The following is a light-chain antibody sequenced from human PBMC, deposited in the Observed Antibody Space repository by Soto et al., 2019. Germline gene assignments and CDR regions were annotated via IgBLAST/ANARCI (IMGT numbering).Light chain of an antibody. CDR3: QTWGSGIVV. CDR2: LNIDGSH. V-gene: IGLV4-69*01. Sequence: QPVLTQSPSASASLGASVKLTCTLSSGHSNYAIAWHQQQSEKGPRYLMKLNIDGSHSKGDGIPDRFSGSSSGAERYLTISSLQSEDEADYYCQTWGSGIVVFGGGTKLTVL. CDR1: SGHSNYA. J-gene: IGLJ2*01.